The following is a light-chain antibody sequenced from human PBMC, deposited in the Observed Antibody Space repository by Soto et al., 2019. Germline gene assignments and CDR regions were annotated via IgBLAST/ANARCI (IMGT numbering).Light chain of an antibody. Sequence: DIQMTQSPSTLSASVGDRVTITCRASQSISSWLAWYQQKPGKAPKLLIYKASSLESGVPSRFSGSGSGTEFTLTISSLQPDDVATYCCQQDNSYSPYTFGQGTKLEIK. CDR2: KAS. V-gene: IGKV1-5*03. CDR1: QSISSW. CDR3: QQDNSYSPYT. J-gene: IGKJ2*01.